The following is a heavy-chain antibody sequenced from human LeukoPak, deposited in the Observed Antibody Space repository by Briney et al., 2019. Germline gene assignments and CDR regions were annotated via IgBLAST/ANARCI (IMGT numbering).Heavy chain of an antibody. D-gene: IGHD3/OR15-3a*01. J-gene: IGHJ4*02. CDR1: GFTVSSNY. CDR3: AREAWTRYYFDY. Sequence: PGGSLRLSCAASGFTVSSNYMSWVPQAPGKGLEGGSVIYSGGSTYYADSVKGRFTISRHNSKNTLYLQMNSLRAEDTAVYYCAREAWTRYYFDYWGQGTLVTVSS. V-gene: IGHV3-53*04. CDR2: IYSGGST.